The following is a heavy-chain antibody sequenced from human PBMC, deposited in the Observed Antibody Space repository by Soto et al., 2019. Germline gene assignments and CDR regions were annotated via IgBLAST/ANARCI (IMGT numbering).Heavy chain of an antibody. CDR3: ARLEGYYDILTGYLGPWADV. Sequence: QLQLQESGPGLVKPSETLSLTCTVSGGSISSSSYYWGWIRQPPGKGLEWIGSIYYSGSTYYNPSLKSRVTISVDTSKNQFSLKLSSVTAADTAVYYCARLEGYYDILTGYLGPWADVWGQGTTVTVSS. CDR1: GGSISSSSYY. J-gene: IGHJ6*02. D-gene: IGHD3-9*01. CDR2: IYYSGST. V-gene: IGHV4-39*01.